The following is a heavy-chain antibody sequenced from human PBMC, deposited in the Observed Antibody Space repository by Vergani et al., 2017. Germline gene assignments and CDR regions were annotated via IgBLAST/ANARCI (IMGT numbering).Heavy chain of an antibody. Sequence: QVQLQESGPGLVKPSETLSLTCTVSGGSISSYYWSWIRQPPGKGLEWIGYIYYSGSTNYNPSLKSRVTISVDTSKNQFSLKLTSVTAADTAIYYCARDPYWSQGTLVTVSS. CDR2: IYYSGST. CDR1: GGSISSYY. J-gene: IGHJ4*02. CDR3: ARDPY. V-gene: IGHV4-59*12.